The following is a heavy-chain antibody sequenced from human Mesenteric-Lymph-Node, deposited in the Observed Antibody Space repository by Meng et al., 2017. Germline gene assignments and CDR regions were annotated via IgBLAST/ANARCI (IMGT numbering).Heavy chain of an antibody. J-gene: IGHJ6*02. CDR2: INSDGSST. CDR1: GFTFSSYW. D-gene: IGHD5-18*01. Sequence: GGSLRLSCAASGFTFSSYWMHWVRQAPGKGLVWVSRINSDGSSTSYADSVKGRFTISRDNAKNTLYLQMNSLRAEDTAVYYCARGTTSVDTAMVPYYYYYGMDVWGQGTTVTVSS. V-gene: IGHV3-74*01. CDR3: ARGTTSVDTAMVPYYYYYGMDV.